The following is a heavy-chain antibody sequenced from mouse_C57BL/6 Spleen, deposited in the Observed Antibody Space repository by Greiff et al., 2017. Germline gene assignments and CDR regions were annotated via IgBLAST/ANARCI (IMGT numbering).Heavy chain of an antibody. CDR3: SRRNDCAGFAY. CDR2: IDPENGDT. V-gene: IGHV14-4*01. J-gene: IGHJ3*01. D-gene: IGHD2-4*01. CDR1: GFNIKDDY. Sequence: VQLQQSGAELVRPGASVKLSCTASGFNIKDDYMHWVKQRPEQGLEWIGWIDPENGDTEYASKFQGKATITADTSSNTAYLQLSSLTSEDTAVYSCSRRNDCAGFAYWGQGTLVTVSA.